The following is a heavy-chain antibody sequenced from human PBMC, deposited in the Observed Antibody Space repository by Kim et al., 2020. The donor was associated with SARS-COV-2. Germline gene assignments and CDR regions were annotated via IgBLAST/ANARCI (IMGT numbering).Heavy chain of an antibody. V-gene: IGHV4-31*03. J-gene: IGHJ6*02. CDR3: AREFGGNPGIMHV. D-gene: IGHD3-10*01. Sequence: SETLSLTCTVSGGSISSGGYYWSWIRQHPGKGLEWIGNIYYSGSTYYNPSLKSRISISVDTSNNHFSLKLSSVTAADTALYYCAREFGGNPGIMHVWGQGTTVTVSS. CDR1: GGSISSGGYY. CDR2: IYYSGST.